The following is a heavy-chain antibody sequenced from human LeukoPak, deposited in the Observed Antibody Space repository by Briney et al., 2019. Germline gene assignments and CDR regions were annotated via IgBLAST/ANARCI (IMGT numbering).Heavy chain of an antibody. Sequence: ASVKVSCMASGYTFTSYGISWVRPAPGQGLECMGWICAYNGNTNYAQKLQGRVTMTTDTSTSTAYMELRSLRSDDTAVYYCARVAVGYCSSTSCYGDFDDWGQGTLVTVSS. CDR3: ARVAVGYCSSTSCYGDFDD. CDR2: ICAYNGNT. V-gene: IGHV1-18*01. D-gene: IGHD2-2*03. CDR1: GYTFTSYG. J-gene: IGHJ4*02.